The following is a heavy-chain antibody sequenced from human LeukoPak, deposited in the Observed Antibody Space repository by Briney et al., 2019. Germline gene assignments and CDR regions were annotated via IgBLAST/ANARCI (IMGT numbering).Heavy chain of an antibody. CDR3: ARDLYVDGGIDY. Sequence: ASVKVSCKASGSTFTSYYMHWVRQAPGQGLEWMGIINPSGGSTSYAQKFQGRVTMTRDTSTSTVYMELSSLRSEDTAVYYCARDLYVDGGIDYWGQGTLVTVSS. CDR1: GSTFTSYY. J-gene: IGHJ4*02. D-gene: IGHD1-26*01. V-gene: IGHV1-46*01. CDR2: INPSGGST.